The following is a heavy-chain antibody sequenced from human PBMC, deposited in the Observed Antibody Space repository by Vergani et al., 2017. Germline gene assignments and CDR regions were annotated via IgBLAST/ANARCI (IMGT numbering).Heavy chain of an antibody. CDR1: GYTFTDHH. V-gene: IGHV1-69-2*01. J-gene: IGHJ6*02. CDR2: VDPEDGET. CDR3: ATPQTVTTGGMEV. Sequence: EVQLVQSGAEVKKPGATMKISCKVSGYTFTDHHMHWVKQAPGKGLEWMGLVDPEDGETIYAEKFKGRVTIAADTSTDTAHLELSSLRSEDTAVYYCATPQTVTTGGMEVWCQGTTVIVSS. D-gene: IGHD4-17*01.